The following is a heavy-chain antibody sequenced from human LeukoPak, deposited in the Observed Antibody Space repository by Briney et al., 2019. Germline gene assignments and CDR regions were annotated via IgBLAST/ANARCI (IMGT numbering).Heavy chain of an antibody. D-gene: IGHD3-10*01. Sequence: GASVKVSYKASGYTFTSYGISWVRQAPGQGLEWMGWISTYNGNTNYTQKLQGRVTMTTDTSTSTAYMELRSLRSDDTAVYYCAMVRGVLNWFDPWGQGTLVTVSS. J-gene: IGHJ5*02. CDR2: ISTYNGNT. CDR1: GYTFTSYG. CDR3: AMVRGVLNWFDP. V-gene: IGHV1-18*01.